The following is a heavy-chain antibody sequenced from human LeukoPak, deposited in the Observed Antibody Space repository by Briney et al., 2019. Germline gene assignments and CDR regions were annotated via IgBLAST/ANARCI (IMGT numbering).Heavy chain of an antibody. Sequence: ASVKVSCKASGYTFTGYYMHWVRQAPGQGLEWMGWINPNSGDTNYAQKFQGRVTMTRDTSISTAYLELSRLRSDDTAVYYCARGVTARGFYYYMDVWGKGTTVTISS. CDR3: ARGVTARGFYYYMDV. CDR2: INPNSGDT. CDR1: GYTFTGYY. J-gene: IGHJ6*03. V-gene: IGHV1-2*02. D-gene: IGHD2-21*02.